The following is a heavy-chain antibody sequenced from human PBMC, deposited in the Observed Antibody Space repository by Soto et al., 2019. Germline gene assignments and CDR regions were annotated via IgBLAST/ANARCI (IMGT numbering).Heavy chain of an antibody. CDR3: ARSREFDY. CDR1: GGSLSGATYS. V-gene: IGHV4-30-2*01. CDR2: IFPSGTT. Sequence: SETLSLTCGVSGGSLSGATYSWNWIRQPPGKGLEWIGYIFPSGTTYYNPSLKSRVTISIDVSKNQFSLSLRSLTAADTAVYYCARSREFDYWSQGTLVTVSS. J-gene: IGHJ4*02.